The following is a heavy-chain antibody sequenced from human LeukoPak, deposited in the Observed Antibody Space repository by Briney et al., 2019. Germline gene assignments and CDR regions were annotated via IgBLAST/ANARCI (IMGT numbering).Heavy chain of an antibody. CDR1: GFTFSSYA. Sequence: PGGSLRLSCAASGFTFSSYAMSWVRQAPGKGLEWVSAISGSGGSTYYADSVKGRFTISRDNSKNTLYLQMNRLRAEDTAVYYCAKDGRYYDSSGLAPHDYWGQGTLVTVSS. J-gene: IGHJ4*02. V-gene: IGHV3-23*01. CDR3: AKDGRYYDSSGLAPHDY. D-gene: IGHD3-22*01. CDR2: ISGSGGST.